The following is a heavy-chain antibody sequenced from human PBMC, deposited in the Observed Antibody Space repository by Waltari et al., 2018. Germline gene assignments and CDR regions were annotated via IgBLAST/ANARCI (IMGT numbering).Heavy chain of an antibody. Sequence: QVHLLESGVGVVQPGRSLRLSCAACGFTFSSYGVHWVRQAPGKGLEGVARTSYDGSKKYYADSVKGRFTISRDNSKNTLYLQMSSLRAEDTAVYYCAKVSGSIRDRRGSPPGDYWGQGTLVTVSS. V-gene: IGHV3-30*18. CDR2: TSYDGSKK. J-gene: IGHJ4*02. CDR3: AKVSGSIRDRRGSPPGDY. D-gene: IGHD3-10*01. CDR1: GFTFSSYG.